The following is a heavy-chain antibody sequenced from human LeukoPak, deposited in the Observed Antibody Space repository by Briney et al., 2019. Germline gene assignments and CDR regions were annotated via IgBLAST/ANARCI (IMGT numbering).Heavy chain of an antibody. CDR1: GFTFSSYA. J-gene: IGHJ4*02. CDR2: ISYDGSNK. Sequence: GGSLRLSCAASGFTFSSYAMHWVRQAPGKGLEWVAVISYDGSNKYYADSAKGRFTISRDNSKNTLYLQMNSLRAEDTAVYYCARDPFMTTVTLDYWGQGTLVTVSS. V-gene: IGHV3-30*04. CDR3: ARDPFMTTVTLDY. D-gene: IGHD4-17*01.